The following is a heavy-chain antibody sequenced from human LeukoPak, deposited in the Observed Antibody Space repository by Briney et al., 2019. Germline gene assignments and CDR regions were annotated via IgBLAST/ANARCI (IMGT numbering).Heavy chain of an antibody. V-gene: IGHV1-8*03. CDR1: GYTFTSYD. CDR2: MNPNSGNT. D-gene: IGHD6-13*01. J-gene: IGHJ6*03. Sequence: GASVKVSCKASGYTFTSYDINWARQATGQGLEWMGWMNPNSGNTGYAQKFQGRVTITRNTSISTAYMELSSLRSEDTAVYYCARGRDSIAAAAHYYYYYMDVWGKGTTVTVSS. CDR3: ARGRDSIAAAAHYYYYYMDV.